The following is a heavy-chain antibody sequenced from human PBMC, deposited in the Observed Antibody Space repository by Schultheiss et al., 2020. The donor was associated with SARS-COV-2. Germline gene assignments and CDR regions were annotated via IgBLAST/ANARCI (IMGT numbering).Heavy chain of an antibody. J-gene: IGHJ4*02. Sequence: SETLSLTCSVSGGSVTSGSYYWSWIRQSPGRGLEWIEYIYYSGSTYYNSSLKSRVTISVDTSKNQFSLKLSPVTAADTAVYYCARSSSSSPSSQDYWGQGTLVTVSS. CDR2: IYYSGST. V-gene: IGHV4-31*03. D-gene: IGHD6-6*01. CDR3: ARSSSSSPSSQDY. CDR1: GGSVTSGSYY.